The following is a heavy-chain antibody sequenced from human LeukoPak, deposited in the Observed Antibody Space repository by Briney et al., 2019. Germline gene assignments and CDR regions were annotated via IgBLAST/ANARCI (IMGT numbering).Heavy chain of an antibody. D-gene: IGHD6-6*01. V-gene: IGHV4-34*01. Sequence: PSETLSLTCAVYGGSFSGYYWSWIRQPPGKGLEWIGEINHSGSTNYNPSLKSRVTISVDTSKNQFSLKLSSVTAADTAVYYCARTSSVWYFDLWGRGTLVTVSS. CDR2: INHSGST. J-gene: IGHJ2*01. CDR1: GGSFSGYY. CDR3: ARTSSVWYFDL.